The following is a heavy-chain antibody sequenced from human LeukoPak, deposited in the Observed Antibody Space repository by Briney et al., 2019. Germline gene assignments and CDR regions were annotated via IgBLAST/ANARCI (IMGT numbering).Heavy chain of an antibody. CDR2: INPSAGST. J-gene: IGHJ4*02. CDR1: GYTFTRHY. Sequence: GASVQVSCKASGYTFTRHYMHWVRQAPGQGLEWMGIINPSAGSTNYAQKFLGRVTMTRDTSTSTVYMELSSLRSEDTAVYYCASLGSLGTEPYSFDYWGQGTLVTVSS. V-gene: IGHV1-46*01. D-gene: IGHD1-14*01. CDR3: ASLGSLGTEPYSFDY.